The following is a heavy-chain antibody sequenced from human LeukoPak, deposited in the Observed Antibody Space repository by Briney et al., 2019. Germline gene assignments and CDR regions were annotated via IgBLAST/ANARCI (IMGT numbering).Heavy chain of an antibody. V-gene: IGHV4-34*01. CDR2: INHSGST. D-gene: IGHD2-15*01. CDR3: ARAVIVVAAATQRNWFDP. CDR1: GGSFSGYH. J-gene: IGHJ5*02. Sequence: SETLSLTCAVYGGSFSGYHWSWIRQSPGKGLEWIGEINHSGSTNYNPSLKSRVTISVDTSKNQFSLKLSSVTAADTAIYYCARAVIVVAAATQRNWFDPWGQGTLVTVSS.